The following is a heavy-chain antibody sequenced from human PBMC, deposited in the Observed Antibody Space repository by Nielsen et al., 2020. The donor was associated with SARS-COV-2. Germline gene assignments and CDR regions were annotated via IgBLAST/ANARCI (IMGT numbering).Heavy chain of an antibody. CDR1: GYTLSSFE. D-gene: IGHD1-26*01. CDR2: INTDTGNP. J-gene: IGHJ6*02. Sequence: ASVKVSCKASGYTLSSFEINWERQAPGQGLEWMGWINTDTGNPTYAQGFTGRFVFSLDTSVNTAYLQISSLKAEDTAVYFCARHSLRMSTDYYYGMDVWGQGTTVTVSS. V-gene: IGHV7-4-1*02. CDR3: ARHSLRMSTDYYYGMDV.